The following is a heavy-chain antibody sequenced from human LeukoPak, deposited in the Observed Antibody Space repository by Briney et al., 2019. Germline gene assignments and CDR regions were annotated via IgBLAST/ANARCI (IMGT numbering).Heavy chain of an antibody. J-gene: IGHJ4*02. CDR2: INPNSGGT. V-gene: IGHV1-2*02. D-gene: IGHD3-22*01. CDR1: GYTFTGYY. Sequence: ASVKVSCKAPGYTFTGYYMHRVRQAPGQGLEWMGWINPNSGGTNYAQKFQGRVTMTRDTSISTAYMELSRLRSDDTAVYYCARARRYYDSSGYYYVLALGYWGQGTLVTVSS. CDR3: ARARRYYDSSGYYYVLALGY.